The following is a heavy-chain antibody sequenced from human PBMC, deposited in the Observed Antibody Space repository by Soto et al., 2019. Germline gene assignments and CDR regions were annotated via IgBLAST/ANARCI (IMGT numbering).Heavy chain of an antibody. CDR2: IDPSDSYT. J-gene: IGHJ4*02. CDR3: ARHAPQYSSSWYGFDY. V-gene: IGHV5-10-1*01. D-gene: IGHD6-13*01. CDR1: GYSFTSYW. Sequence: GESLKISCQGSGYSFTSYWISWVRQMPGKGLEWMGRIDPSDSYTNYSPSFQGHVTISADKSISTAYLQWSSLKASDTAMYYCARHAPQYSSSWYGFDYWGQGTLVTVSS.